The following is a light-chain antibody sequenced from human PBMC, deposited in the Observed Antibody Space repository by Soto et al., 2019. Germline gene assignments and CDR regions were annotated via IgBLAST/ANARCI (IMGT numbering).Light chain of an antibody. Sequence: EIVLTQSPATLSLSPGKRATLSCRASQSVGSDLAWYQEKPGQAPRLLIFDISNRATGIPARFSGSGSGTDFTLTIGTLEPEDFAVYHCQQRDSWPLTFGGGTKVEIQ. J-gene: IGKJ4*01. CDR3: QQRDSWPLT. CDR2: DIS. V-gene: IGKV3-11*01. CDR1: QSVGSD.